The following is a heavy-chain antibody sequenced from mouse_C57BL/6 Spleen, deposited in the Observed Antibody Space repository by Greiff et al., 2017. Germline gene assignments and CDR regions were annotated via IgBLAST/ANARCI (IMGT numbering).Heavy chain of an antibody. V-gene: IGHV1-85*01. CDR2: IYPRDGST. Sequence: QVHVQQSGPELVKPGASVKLSCKASGYTFTNYDINWVKQRPGQGLEWIGWIYPRDGSTKYNEKFKGKATLTVDPSSSTAYMELHSLTSEDAAVYFFERDGNCVDYAMDYWGQGTSVTVSS. CDR1: GYTFTNYD. CDR3: ERDGNCVDYAMDY. D-gene: IGHD2-1*01. J-gene: IGHJ4*01.